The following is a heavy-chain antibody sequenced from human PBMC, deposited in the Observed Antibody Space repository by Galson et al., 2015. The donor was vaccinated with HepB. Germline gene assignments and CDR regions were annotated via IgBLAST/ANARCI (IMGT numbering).Heavy chain of an antibody. CDR3: ARHSGSYYVISPFDY. J-gene: IGHJ4*02. Sequence: SLRLSCAASGFTFSGYGMHWVRQAPGKGLEWVAFIRFSKNIKYYGDSVKGRFTISRDNAKSTVYLQMNSLRAEDTAVYFCARHSGSYYVISPFDYWGQGTLVTVSS. V-gene: IGHV3-33*01. D-gene: IGHD1-26*01. CDR2: IRFSKNIK. CDR1: GFTFSGYG.